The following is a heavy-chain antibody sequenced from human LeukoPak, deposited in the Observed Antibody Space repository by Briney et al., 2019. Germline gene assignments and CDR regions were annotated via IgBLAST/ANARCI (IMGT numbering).Heavy chain of an antibody. Sequence: QPGGSLRLSCAASGFTFSGASLNWVRQASGEGLEWVGRVGSKVDNYATAYAESVKGRFIISREDSKNTAYLQMNSLKTDDTALYYCSNGHYGLDVWGQGTTVTVSS. D-gene: IGHD3/OR15-3a*01. CDR2: VGSKVDNYAT. J-gene: IGHJ6*02. V-gene: IGHV3-73*01. CDR3: SNGHYGLDV. CDR1: GFTFSGAS.